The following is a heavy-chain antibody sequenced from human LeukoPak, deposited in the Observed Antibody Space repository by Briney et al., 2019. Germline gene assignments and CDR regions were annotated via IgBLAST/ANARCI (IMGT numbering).Heavy chain of an antibody. D-gene: IGHD3-16*02. CDR1: RYTFTSYG. V-gene: IGHV1-18*01. J-gene: IGHJ3*02. CDR2: ISAYNGNT. Sequence: AAVKVSCKASRYTFTSYGISWVRQAPGRGLEWMGWISAYNGNTHYAQKFQGRVTMTTDTSTSTAYMELRSLRSDDTAVYYCARDLMGGGGWGSYRQDAFDIWGQGTMVTVSS. CDR3: ARDLMGGGGWGSYRQDAFDI.